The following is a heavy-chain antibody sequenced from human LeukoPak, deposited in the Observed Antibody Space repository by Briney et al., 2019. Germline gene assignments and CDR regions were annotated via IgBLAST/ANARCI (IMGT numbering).Heavy chain of an antibody. D-gene: IGHD1-26*01. V-gene: IGHV1-69*01. Sequence: GSSVKVSCKASGGTFSSYAISWVRQAPGQGLEWMGGIIPIFGTANYAQKFQGRVTITADESTSTAYMELSSLRSEDTAVYYCARDGNSGSSIDAFDIWGQGTMVTVSS. J-gene: IGHJ3*02. CDR3: ARDGNSGSSIDAFDI. CDR1: GGTFSSYA. CDR2: IIPIFGTA.